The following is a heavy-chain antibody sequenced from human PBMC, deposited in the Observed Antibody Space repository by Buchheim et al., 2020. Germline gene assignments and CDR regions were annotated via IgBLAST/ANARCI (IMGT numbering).Heavy chain of an antibody. CDR1: GSSVSSGSYY. D-gene: IGHD6-13*01. Sequence: QVQLQESGPGLVKPSETLSLTCTVSGSSVSSGSYYWSWIRQPPGKGLEWIGYIYYSGSINYNPSLQSRVTISVETSKNQFSLKLSSVTAADTAVYYCAREQLVNYYYYYMDVWGKGTT. CDR3: AREQLVNYYYYYMDV. CDR2: IYYSGSI. J-gene: IGHJ6*03. V-gene: IGHV4-61*01.